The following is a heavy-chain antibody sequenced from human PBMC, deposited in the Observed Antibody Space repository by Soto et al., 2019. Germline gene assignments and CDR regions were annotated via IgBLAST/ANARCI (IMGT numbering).Heavy chain of an antibody. Sequence: QVHMEQSGAEVRRPGASLTVSCKASGYAFISHGVTWVRQAPGQGLEWMGWINPYNGNTNYAQKFQGRVTLTADKTTSTAYMELRSLRADDTALYYCARSPRISRAGDVWGKGTAVVVSS. CDR3: ARSPRISRAGDV. CDR2: INPYNGNT. CDR1: GYAFISHG. V-gene: IGHV1-18*01. J-gene: IGHJ6*04.